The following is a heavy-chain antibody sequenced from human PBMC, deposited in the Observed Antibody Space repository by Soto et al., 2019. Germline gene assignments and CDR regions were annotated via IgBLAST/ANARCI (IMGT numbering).Heavy chain of an antibody. D-gene: IGHD3-16*01. CDR1: GYTFSIYD. CDR2: MNPESEST. J-gene: IGHJ5*02. Sequence: QVQLVQSGAEVKKPGASVKVSCKTSGYTFSIYDINWVRQAPGQGLEWMGWMNPESESTAYAEKFQGRVTMPRDTSTNTAFMYLSGLTSEDTAVYYCARGWAVNWFDPWGQGTLVTVSS. V-gene: IGHV1-8*01. CDR3: ARGWAVNWFDP.